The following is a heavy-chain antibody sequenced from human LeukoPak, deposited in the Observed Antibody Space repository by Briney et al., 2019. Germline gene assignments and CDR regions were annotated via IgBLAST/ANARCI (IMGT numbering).Heavy chain of an antibody. J-gene: IGHJ5*02. CDR1: GGTFSSYA. D-gene: IGHD2-2*01. V-gene: IGHV1-18*01. CDR3: ARFVVVPASDWFDP. Sequence: ASVKVSCKASGGTFSSYAISWVRQAPGQGLEWMGWISAYNGNTNYAQKLQGRVTMTTDTSTSTAYMELRSLRSDDTAVYYCARFVVVPASDWFDPWGQGTLVTVSS. CDR2: ISAYNGNT.